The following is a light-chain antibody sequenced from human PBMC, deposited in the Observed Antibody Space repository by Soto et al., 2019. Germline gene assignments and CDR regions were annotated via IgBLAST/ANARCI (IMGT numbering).Light chain of an antibody. CDR1: QSISSH. V-gene: IGKV1-39*01. CDR3: QQRYSMPHP. J-gene: IGKJ3*01. CDR2: EAS. Sequence: DIQMTQSPSSLSASVGDRVTITCRASQSISSHLKWYQQKPGQAPQLLIYEASSLQGGVPSRFSGSGSGTEFTLPISRLQADDFAIYYCQQRYSMPHPFGPGTRV.